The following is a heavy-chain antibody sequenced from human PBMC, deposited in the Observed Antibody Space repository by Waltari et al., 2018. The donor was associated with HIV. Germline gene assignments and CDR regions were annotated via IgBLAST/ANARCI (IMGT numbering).Heavy chain of an antibody. J-gene: IGHJ3*02. V-gene: IGHV1-69*01. CDR2: IIPIFGTA. CDR3: ARDIYYDSSPVFGNFDI. Sequence: QVQLVQSGAEVKKPGSSVKVSCKASGGTFSSYAIRWVRQAPGQGLEWMGGIIPIFGTANYAQKFQGRVTITADESTSTAYMELSSLRSEDTAVYYCARDIYYDSSPVFGNFDIWGQGTMVTVSS. CDR1: GGTFSSYA. D-gene: IGHD3-22*01.